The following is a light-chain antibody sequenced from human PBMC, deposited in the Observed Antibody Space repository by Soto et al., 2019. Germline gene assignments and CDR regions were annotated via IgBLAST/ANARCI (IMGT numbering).Light chain of an antibody. V-gene: IGLV2-14*01. CDR1: SSDVGVSNY. J-gene: IGLJ2*01. CDR2: EVH. Sequence: QPVLTQPASVSGSPGQSITISCTGTSSDVGVSNYVSWYQQHPGKAPKLMIYEVHNRPSGVSNRFSASKSGNTASLTISGLQAEDEAYYYCSSYTVSTAPVVFGGGTKLTVL. CDR3: SSYTVSTAPVV.